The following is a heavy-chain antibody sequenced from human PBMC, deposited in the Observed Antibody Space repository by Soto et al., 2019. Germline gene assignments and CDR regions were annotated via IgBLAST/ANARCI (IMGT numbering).Heavy chain of an antibody. V-gene: IGHV4-34*01. D-gene: IGHD2-8*02. J-gene: IGHJ4*02. CDR3: ARDNITGVFDY. CDR1: GGSFSGYY. Sequence: QVQLQQWGAGLLKPSETLSLTCAVYGGSFSGYYWTWIRQPPRTGLEWIGEINHSGSTNYNPCLKSRVTIAVDTSKTQFSLKLTSLTAADPAVYYCARDNITGVFDYWVQGTLVSVSS. CDR2: INHSGST.